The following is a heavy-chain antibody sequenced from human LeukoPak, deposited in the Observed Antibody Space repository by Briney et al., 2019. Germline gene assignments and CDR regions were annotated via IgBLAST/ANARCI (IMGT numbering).Heavy chain of an antibody. J-gene: IGHJ3*02. CDR3: ARDASELWVRAFDI. CDR2: ISSSSSYI. Sequence: GGSLRLSCVVSGLILRSYAMSWVRQAPGEGVEGVSSISSSSSYIYYADSVKGRFTIYRDNAKNSLYLQMDRLRAEDTAVYYCARDASELWVRAFDIWGQGTMVTVSS. V-gene: IGHV3-21*01. D-gene: IGHD5-18*01. CDR1: GLILRSYA.